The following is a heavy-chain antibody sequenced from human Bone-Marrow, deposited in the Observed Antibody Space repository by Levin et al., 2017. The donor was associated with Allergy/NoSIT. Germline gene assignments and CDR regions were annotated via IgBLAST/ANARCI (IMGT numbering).Heavy chain of an antibody. V-gene: IGHV1-46*04. Sequence: YVHWVRQAPGQGLEWMGVINPSGDGTESTKKLQDRLTLTRDTSTSTVYMELTSLRSDDTAVYYCARDSSWGWFSCDNWGQGTLVSVSS. J-gene: IGHJ4*02. CDR2: INPSGDGT. CDR1: Y. D-gene: IGHD3-10*01. CDR3: ARDSSWGWFSCDN.